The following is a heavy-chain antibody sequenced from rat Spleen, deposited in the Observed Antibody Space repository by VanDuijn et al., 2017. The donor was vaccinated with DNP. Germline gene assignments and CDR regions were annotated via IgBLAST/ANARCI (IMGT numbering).Heavy chain of an antibody. J-gene: IGHJ2*01. Sequence: EVQLQESGPGLVKPSQSLSLICSVTGYSITSSNTWNWIRKFPGNKLEWMGYINNDGTTNYNPSLKSRISITRDTSKNQFFLQVNSVTSEDTATYYCTRRYDGTHYFGDYWGQGVMVTVSS. CDR3: TRRYDGTHYFGDY. CDR2: INNDGTT. CDR1: GYSITSSNT. D-gene: IGHD1-12*02. V-gene: IGHV3-3*01.